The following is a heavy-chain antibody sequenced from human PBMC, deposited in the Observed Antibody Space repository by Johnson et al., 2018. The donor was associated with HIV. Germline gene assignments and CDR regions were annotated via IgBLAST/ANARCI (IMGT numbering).Heavy chain of an antibody. D-gene: IGHD3-16*01. CDR1: GFTFSSYG. CDR2: VTGTGGDT. Sequence: VQLVESGGGLVQPRGSLRLSCAASGFTFSSYGMSWVRQAPGKGLEWVSGVTGTGGDTYYAESVKGRFTISRDNSKNTLYLQMNKLRAEDTAVYFCASQVRGLRLGVDAFDIWGQGTMVTVSS. CDR3: ASQVRGLRLGVDAFDI. J-gene: IGHJ3*02. V-gene: IGHV3-23*04.